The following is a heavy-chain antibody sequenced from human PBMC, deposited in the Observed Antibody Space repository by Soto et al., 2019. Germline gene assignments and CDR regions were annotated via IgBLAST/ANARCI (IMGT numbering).Heavy chain of an antibody. V-gene: IGHV4-59*08. CDR3: ARLGVDSGSYFPEYFDY. D-gene: IGHD1-26*01. CDR1: GGSISSYY. CDR2: IYYSGSS. J-gene: IGHJ4*02. Sequence: PSETLALTCTVYGGSISSYYWSWIRQPPGKGLEWIAYIYYSGSSNSNPSLKSRVTISVDTSKNQFSLKLSSVTAADTAVYYCARLGVDSGSYFPEYFDYWGQGTLVTVS.